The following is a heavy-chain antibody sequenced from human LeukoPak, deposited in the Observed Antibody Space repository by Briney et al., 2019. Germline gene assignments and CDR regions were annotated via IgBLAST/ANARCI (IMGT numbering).Heavy chain of an antibody. D-gene: IGHD3-22*01. Sequence: SVKVSCKASGGTFSSYAISWVRQAPGQGLEWMGGVIPIFGTANYAQKFQGRVTITTDESTSTAYMELRSLRSEDTAVYYCASDSSGYYYAYWGQGTLVTVSS. CDR1: GGTFSSYA. J-gene: IGHJ4*02. CDR2: VIPIFGTA. V-gene: IGHV1-69*05. CDR3: ASDSSGYYYAY.